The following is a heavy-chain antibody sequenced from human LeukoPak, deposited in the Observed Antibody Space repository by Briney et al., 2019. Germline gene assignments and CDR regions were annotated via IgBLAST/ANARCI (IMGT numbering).Heavy chain of an antibody. V-gene: IGHV3-21*01. Sequence: PGGSLRLSCAASGFTFSSYSMNWVRQAPGKGLEWVSSISSSSSYIYYADSVKGRFTISRDNAKNSLYLQMNSLRAEDTAVYYCASDIVVVPAAIQDYWGQGTPVTVSS. CDR3: ASDIVVVPAAIQDY. J-gene: IGHJ4*02. CDR2: ISSSSSYI. CDR1: GFTFSSYS. D-gene: IGHD2-2*01.